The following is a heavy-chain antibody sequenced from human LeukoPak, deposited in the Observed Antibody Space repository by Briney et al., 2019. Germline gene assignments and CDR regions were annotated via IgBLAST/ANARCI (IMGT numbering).Heavy chain of an antibody. V-gene: IGHV4-59*08. Sequence: SETLSLTCTVSGGSISSYYWSWIRQPPGKGLEWIGYIYYSGSTNYNPSLKSRVTISVDTSKNQFSLKLSSVTAADTAVYYCARQVWGYCSSTSCQKNYYYYGMDVWGQGTTVTVSS. CDR2: IYYSGST. CDR3: ARQVWGYCSSTSCQKNYYYYGMDV. D-gene: IGHD2-2*01. CDR1: GGSISSYY. J-gene: IGHJ6*02.